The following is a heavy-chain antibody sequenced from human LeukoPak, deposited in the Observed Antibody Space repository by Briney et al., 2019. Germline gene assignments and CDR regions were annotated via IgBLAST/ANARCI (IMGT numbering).Heavy chain of an antibody. J-gene: IGHJ4*01. D-gene: IGHD3/OR15-3a*01. CDR3: ARPEDFGLQIDY. V-gene: IGHV1-2*02. CDR1: GYTFTGYY. Sequence: GASVKVSCKASGYTFTGYYMHWVRQAPGQGLEWMGWINPNSGGTNYAQTFQGRVTMTRDTSISTAYMELSRLRSDDTAVSYCARPEDFGLQIDYWGHGTLVTVSS. CDR2: INPNSGGT.